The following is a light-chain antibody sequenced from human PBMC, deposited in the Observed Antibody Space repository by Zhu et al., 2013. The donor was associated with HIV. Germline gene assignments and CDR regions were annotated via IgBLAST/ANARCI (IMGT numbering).Light chain of an antibody. CDR3: QAWDSKTALVV. J-gene: IGLJ2*01. Sequence: SYELTQPPSLSVSPGQTASTTCSGDKLGTKFPCWYQQKPGQSPVLVLYLDNKRPSGIPARFSGSNSGNTATLTISETQVMDEADYYCQAWDSKTALVVFGGGTKLTVL. V-gene: IGLV3-1*01. CDR1: KLGTKF. CDR2: LDN.